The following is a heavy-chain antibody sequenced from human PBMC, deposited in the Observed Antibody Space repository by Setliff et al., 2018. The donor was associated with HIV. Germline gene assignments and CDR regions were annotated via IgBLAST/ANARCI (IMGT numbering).Heavy chain of an antibody. D-gene: IGHD3-10*01. Sequence: ASVKVSCKASGGTFSRDAISWVRQAPGQGLEWTGGIISMFGTANYVQKFQGRVTITADESTNTAYMELSSLRSEDTAVYYCARDREAEGDAFDIWGQGTMVTVSS. CDR2: IISMFGTA. V-gene: IGHV1-69*13. CDR3: ARDREAEGDAFDI. CDR1: GGTFSRDA. J-gene: IGHJ3*02.